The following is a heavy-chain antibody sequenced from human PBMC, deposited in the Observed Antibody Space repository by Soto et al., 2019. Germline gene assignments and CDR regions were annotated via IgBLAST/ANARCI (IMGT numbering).Heavy chain of an antibody. D-gene: IGHD5-12*01. J-gene: IGHJ4*02. CDR2: IRASGGST. Sequence: GSLRLSWAASRFTFSTSWVPGGLQAPGKGLECVSTIRASGGSTYYADSVQGRFTISRDNSKNTLFLHMNSLRAEDTAVYYCAKGGYTSPFDYWGLGTLVSVSS. CDR1: RFTFSTSW. V-gene: IGHV3-23*01. CDR3: AKGGYTSPFDY.